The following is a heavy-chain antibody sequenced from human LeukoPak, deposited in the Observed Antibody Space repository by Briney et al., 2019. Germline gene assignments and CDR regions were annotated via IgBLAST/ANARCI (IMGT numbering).Heavy chain of an antibody. CDR2: IHYSGST. V-gene: IGHV4-39*01. J-gene: IGHJ6*03. CDR3: ARHPEKYSSTWYGYYYMDV. CDR1: RGSISSSSYY. D-gene: IGHD6-13*01. Sequence: PSETLSLTCIVSRGSISSSSYYWGWIRQPPGKGLEWIASIHYSGSTYYSPSLKSRVTISVDTSKNQFSLKLSSVTAADTAVYYCARHPEKYSSTWYGYYYMDVWGKGTTVTISS.